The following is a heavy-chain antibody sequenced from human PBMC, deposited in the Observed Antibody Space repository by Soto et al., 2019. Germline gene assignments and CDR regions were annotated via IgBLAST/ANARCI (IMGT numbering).Heavy chain of an antibody. CDR2: IYYSGST. CDR1: GGSISSYY. Sequence: PSETLSLTCTVSGGSISSYYWSWIRQPPGKGLEWIGYIYYSGSTNYNPSLKSRVTISVDTSRNQFSLKLSSVTAADTAVYYCARGRRVREIVVVIQPFEYWGQGTPVTVSS. J-gene: IGHJ4*02. CDR3: ARGRRVREIVVVIQPFEY. D-gene: IGHD3-22*01. V-gene: IGHV4-59*01.